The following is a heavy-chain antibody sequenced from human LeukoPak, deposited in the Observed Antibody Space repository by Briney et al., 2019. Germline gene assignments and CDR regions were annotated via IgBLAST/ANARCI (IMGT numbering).Heavy chain of an antibody. V-gene: IGHV3-53*01. D-gene: IGHD1-26*01. CDR2: IYSGGST. J-gene: IGHJ6*03. CDR3: AKNRGAGSHYYYHMNV. CDR1: GFTVSSNY. Sequence: LAGGSLRLSCAASGFTVSSNYMSWVRQAPGKGLEWVSVIYSGGSTYYADSVKGRFTISRDNSKNTLYLQLNSLRVEDTAVYYCAKNRGAGSHYYYHMNVWGKGTTVTVSS.